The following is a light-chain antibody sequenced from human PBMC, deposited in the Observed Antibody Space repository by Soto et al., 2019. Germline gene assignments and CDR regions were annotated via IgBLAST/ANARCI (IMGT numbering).Light chain of an antibody. Sequence: IRMSPSPSSLSGSTGDRVTITCRASQDISHFLNWYQQKPGKAPKLLIYDASNLETGVPSRFSGSGSGTDFTFTISSLQPEDIATYYCQQYDNLPLTFGGGTKV. V-gene: IGKV1-33*01. CDR3: QQYDNLPLT. CDR1: QDISHF. CDR2: DAS. J-gene: IGKJ4*01.